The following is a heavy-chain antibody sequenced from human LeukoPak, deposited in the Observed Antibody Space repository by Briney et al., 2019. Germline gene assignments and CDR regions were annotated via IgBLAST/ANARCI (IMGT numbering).Heavy chain of an antibody. V-gene: IGHV4-34*01. D-gene: IGHD6-13*01. CDR3: ARHQYSGTVDY. Sequence: PSETLSLTCAVYGGSFSGYYWSWIRQPPGKGLEWIGEINHSGSTYYNPSLKSRVTISVDTSKNQFSLKLSSVTAADTAVYYCARHQYSGTVDYWGQGTLVTVSS. CDR1: GGSFSGYY. CDR2: INHSGST. J-gene: IGHJ4*02.